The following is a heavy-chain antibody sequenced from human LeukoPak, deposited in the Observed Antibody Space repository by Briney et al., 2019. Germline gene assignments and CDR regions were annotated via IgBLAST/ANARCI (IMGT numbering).Heavy chain of an antibody. CDR3: AGGRLFIVVVPAAPHYYYGMDV. D-gene: IGHD2-2*01. V-gene: IGHV1-69*01. J-gene: IGHJ6*04. Sequence: SVKVSCKASGGTFRSYAISWVRQAPGQGLEWMGGIIPIFGTANYAQKFQGRVTITAAESTSTAYMELSSLRSEDTAVYYCAGGRLFIVVVPAAPHYYYGMDVWGKGTTVTVSS. CDR1: GGTFRSYA. CDR2: IIPIFGTA.